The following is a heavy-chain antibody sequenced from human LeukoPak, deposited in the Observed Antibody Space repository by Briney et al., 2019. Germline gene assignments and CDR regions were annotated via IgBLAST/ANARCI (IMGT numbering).Heavy chain of an antibody. CDR1: GFTFSYAW. J-gene: IGHJ5*02. CDR3: ARGSSTIPFDP. CDR2: IYSGGST. D-gene: IGHD2-2*01. Sequence: GGSLRLSCAASGFTFSYAWMSWVRQAPGKGLEWVSIIYSGGSTYYVDSVKGRFTISRDNSKNTLYLQMNTLRAEDTAVYYCARGSSTIPFDPWGQGTLVTVSS. V-gene: IGHV3-66*01.